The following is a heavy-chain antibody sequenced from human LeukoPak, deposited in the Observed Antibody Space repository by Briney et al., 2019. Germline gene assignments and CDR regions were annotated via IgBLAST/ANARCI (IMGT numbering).Heavy chain of an antibody. CDR2: INPNSGGT. CDR1: VYTFTGYY. J-gene: IGHJ5*02. D-gene: IGHD2-2*01. CDR3: ARDRLPAAMRQGYNWFDP. V-gene: IGHV1-2*02. Sequence: GASVKVSCKASVYTFTGYYMHWVRQAPGQGLEWMGWINPNSGGTNYAQKFQGRVTMTRDTSISTAYMELSRLRSDDTAVYYCARDRLPAAMRQGYNWFDPWGQGTLVTVSS.